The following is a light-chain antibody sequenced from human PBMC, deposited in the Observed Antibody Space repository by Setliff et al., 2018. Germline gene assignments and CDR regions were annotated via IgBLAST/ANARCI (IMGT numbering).Light chain of an antibody. CDR2: GAS. V-gene: IGKV3-20*01. J-gene: IGKJ4*01. CDR1: QSVSSNY. CDR3: QQYASSPPN. Sequence: TLSLSPGERATLSCRASQSVSSNYLAWYQQKPGQAPRLLIYGASSRATGIPDRFSGSGSGTDFTLAISRLEAEDFAVYYCQQYASSPPNFGGGTKVDIK.